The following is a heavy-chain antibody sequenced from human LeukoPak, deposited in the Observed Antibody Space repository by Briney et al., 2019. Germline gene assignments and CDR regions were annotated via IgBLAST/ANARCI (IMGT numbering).Heavy chain of an antibody. J-gene: IGHJ6*04. CDR3: ARGDFWSGPGDV. D-gene: IGHD3-3*01. CDR1: GGSISSYY. V-gene: IGHV4-59*01. CDR2: IYYSGIT. Sequence: SETLSLTCTVSGGSISSYYWSWIRQPPGKGLEWIRYIYYSGITNYTPSLKSRVTISVDTSKNQFSLKLSSVTAADTAVYYCARGDFWSGPGDVWGKGTTVTVSS.